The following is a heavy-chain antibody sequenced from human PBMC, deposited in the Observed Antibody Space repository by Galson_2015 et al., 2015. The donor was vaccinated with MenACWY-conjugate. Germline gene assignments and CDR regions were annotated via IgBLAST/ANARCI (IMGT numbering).Heavy chain of an antibody. CDR3: VKTTLRLFDY. D-gene: IGHD1-1*01. J-gene: IGHJ4*02. CDR1: GFTFSSYA. Sequence: SLRLSCAASGFTFSSYAMHWVRQAPGKGLEYVSAINSNGDTTYYTDSVKGRFTISRGNSKNTLYLQMSSLRAEDTAVYYCVKTTLRLFDYWGQGSLCTVSS. CDR2: INSNGDTT. V-gene: IGHV3-64D*06.